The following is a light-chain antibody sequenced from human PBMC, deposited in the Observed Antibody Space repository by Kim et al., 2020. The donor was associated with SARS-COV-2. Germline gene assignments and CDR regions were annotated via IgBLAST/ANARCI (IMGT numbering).Light chain of an antibody. CDR1: NNNVGYEG. J-gene: IGLJ3*02. CDR3: SAWDSSLRIWV. V-gene: IGLV10-54*01. Sequence: QAGLTQPPSVSKGLRQTATLTCTGNNNNVGYEGAAWLQQHQGHPPKLLFYRNNNRPSGISERLSASRSGNTASLTITGLQPEDEADYYCSAWDSSLRIWVFGGGTQLTVL. CDR2: RNN.